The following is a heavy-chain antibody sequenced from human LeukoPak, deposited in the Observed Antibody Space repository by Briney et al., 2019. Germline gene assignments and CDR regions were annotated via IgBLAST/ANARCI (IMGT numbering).Heavy chain of an antibody. CDR1: SGSINNHY. CDR2: IYDSWNT. Sequence: SETLFLTCIVSSGSINNHYWSWIRQPPGKGLEWIGYIYDSWNTNYNPSLKSRVTISIDTSKNQFSLNLTSVTAADTAVYYCARDQTGYGLDYWGQGTLVTVSS. V-gene: IGHV4-59*11. CDR3: ARDQTGYGLDY. J-gene: IGHJ4*02. D-gene: IGHD5-18*01.